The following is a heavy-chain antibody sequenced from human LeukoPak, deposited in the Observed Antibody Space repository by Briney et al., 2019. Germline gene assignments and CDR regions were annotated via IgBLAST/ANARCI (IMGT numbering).Heavy chain of an antibody. Sequence: SETLSLTCTVSGGSISSGGYYWSWIRQPPGKGLEWIGYIYHSGSTYYNPSLKSRVTISVDTSKNQFSLKLSSVTAADTAVYYCARTMVTAISKRPAVLDYWGQGTLVTVSS. V-gene: IGHV4-30-2*01. CDR3: ARTMVTAISKRPAVLDY. CDR2: IYHSGST. D-gene: IGHD2-21*02. CDR1: GGSISSGGYY. J-gene: IGHJ4*02.